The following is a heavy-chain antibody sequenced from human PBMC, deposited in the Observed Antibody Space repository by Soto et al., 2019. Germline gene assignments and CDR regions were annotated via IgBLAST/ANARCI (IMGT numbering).Heavy chain of an antibody. Sequence: PSETLSLTCAVSGGSISSSNWWRWVRQHPGKGLEWIGEIYHSGSTYYNPSLKSRVTISVDRSKNQFSLKLSSVTAADTAVYYCASSQTTVTSYDYWGQRTLVTVSS. D-gene: IGHD4-17*01. CDR2: IYHSGST. V-gene: IGHV4-4*02. CDR1: GGSISSSNW. CDR3: ASSQTTVTSYDY. J-gene: IGHJ4*02.